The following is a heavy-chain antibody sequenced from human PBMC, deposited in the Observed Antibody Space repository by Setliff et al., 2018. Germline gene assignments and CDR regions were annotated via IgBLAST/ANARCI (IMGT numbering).Heavy chain of an antibody. Sequence: SETLSLTCTVSGGSVSNSGFFWGWLRQAPGKGLEWIGNIYDSGSSNYNASLKSRLIITRDTSKNQISLKLTSVTAADTAVYYCGRMSGFQYMDVWGKGTTVTVSS. J-gene: IGHJ6*03. V-gene: IGHV4-39*01. CDR2: IYDSGSS. D-gene: IGHD3-3*01. CDR1: GGSVSNSGFF. CDR3: GRMSGFQYMDV.